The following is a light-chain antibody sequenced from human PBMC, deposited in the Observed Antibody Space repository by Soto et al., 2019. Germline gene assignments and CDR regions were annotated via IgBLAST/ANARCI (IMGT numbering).Light chain of an antibody. CDR2: EDD. CDR3: QSYDSSNHGV. V-gene: IGLV6-57*03. Sequence: NFMLTQPHSVSESPGKTVTISYTRSSGSIATNYVQWFQQRPGSAPIIVIYEDDQRPSGVPDRFSGSIDSSSNSASLTISGLQTEGEADYYCQSYDSSNHGVFGGGTKLTVL. J-gene: IGLJ3*02. CDR1: SGSIATNY.